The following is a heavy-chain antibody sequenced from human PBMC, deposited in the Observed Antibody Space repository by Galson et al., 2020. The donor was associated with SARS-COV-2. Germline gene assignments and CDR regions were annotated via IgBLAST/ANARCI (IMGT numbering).Heavy chain of an antibody. D-gene: IGHD5-18*01. CDR1: GFTFSSYA. J-gene: IGHJ4*02. CDR3: AKAKERGYSYGYDDY. CDR2: ISGSGSST. V-gene: IGHV3-23*01. Sequence: GGTLRLSCAASGFTFSSYAMTWVRQAPGKGLQWVSAISGSGSSTYYADSVKGRFTISRDNSKNTLYLQMNSLRAEDTAVYYCAKAKERGYSYGYDDYWGQGTLVTVSS.